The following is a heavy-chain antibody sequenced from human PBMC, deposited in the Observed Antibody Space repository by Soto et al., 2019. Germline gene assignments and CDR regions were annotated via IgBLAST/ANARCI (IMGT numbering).Heavy chain of an antibody. CDR3: ARGRGEEVVPAAISTTRAPFDY. V-gene: IGHV4-34*01. J-gene: IGHJ4*02. CDR1: GGSFSGYY. CDR2: INHSGST. D-gene: IGHD2-2*02. Sequence: QVQLQQWGAGLLKPSETLSLTCAVYGGSFSGYYWSWIRQPPGKGLEWIGEINHSGSTNYNPSLKSRVTISVDTSKNPFSLKLSSVTAADTAVYYCARGRGEEVVPAAISTTRAPFDYWGQGTLVTVSS.